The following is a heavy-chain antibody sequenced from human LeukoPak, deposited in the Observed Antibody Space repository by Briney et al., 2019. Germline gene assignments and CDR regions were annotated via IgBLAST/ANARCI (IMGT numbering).Heavy chain of an antibody. CDR3: AKVGHSSGYFDY. CDR1: AFTFSGYG. D-gene: IGHD6-19*01. V-gene: IGHV3-33*06. Sequence: SGRSLRLSRVGSAFTFSGYGMHWVRQAPGKGLEWVASIWYDGTNKYYGDSMKGRFTISRDNSKNTLYLQMDSLRVEDTAMYYCAKVGHSSGYFDYWGQGTLVTDSS. CDR2: IWYDGTNK. J-gene: IGHJ4*02.